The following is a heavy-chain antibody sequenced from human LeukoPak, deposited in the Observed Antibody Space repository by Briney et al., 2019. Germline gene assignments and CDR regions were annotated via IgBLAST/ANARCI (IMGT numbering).Heavy chain of an antibody. CDR3: ARSSGYFL. CDR2: IYYSGST. CDR1: GGSISSYY. D-gene: IGHD3-22*01. Sequence: PSETLSLTCPVSGGSISSYYWSWIRQPPGKGLEWIGYIYYSGSTNYNPSLKSRVTISVDTSKNQFSLKLSSVTAADTAVYYCARSSGYFLWGQGTLVTVSS. J-gene: IGHJ4*02. V-gene: IGHV4-59*12.